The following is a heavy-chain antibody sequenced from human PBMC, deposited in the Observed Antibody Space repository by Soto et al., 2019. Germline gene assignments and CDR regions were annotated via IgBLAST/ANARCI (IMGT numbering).Heavy chain of an antibody. CDR3: ARIAARPRGGFYYYYYGMDV. D-gene: IGHD6-6*01. CDR1: GGTFSSYA. CDR2: IIPIFGTA. V-gene: IGHV1-69*13. Sequence: GASVKVSCKASGGTFSSYAISWVRQAPGQGLEWMGGIIPIFGTANYAQKFQGRVTITADESTSTAYMELSSLRSEDTAVYYCARIAARPRGGFYYYYYGMDVWGQGTTVTVSS. J-gene: IGHJ6*02.